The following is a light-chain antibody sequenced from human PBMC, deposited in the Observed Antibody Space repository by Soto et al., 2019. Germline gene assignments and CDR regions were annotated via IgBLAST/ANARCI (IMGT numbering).Light chain of an antibody. J-gene: IGKJ2*01. CDR3: QRYNDYQYV. Sequence: DIQMTQSPSTLSASVGDRVTITCRASQSITTWLAWYQQKPGKAPKLLIYKAINLQSGVPSRFSASGSGTEFTLTISSLQPDDFATYYCQRYNDYQYVFGQGTKLDMK. CDR2: KAI. CDR1: QSITTW. V-gene: IGKV1-5*03.